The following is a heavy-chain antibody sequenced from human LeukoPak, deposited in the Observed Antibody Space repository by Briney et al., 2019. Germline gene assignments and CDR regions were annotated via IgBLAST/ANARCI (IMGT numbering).Heavy chain of an antibody. J-gene: IGHJ4*02. Sequence: GGSLRLSCAASGFTFSSYAMHWVRQAPGKGLEWVAVISYDGSNKYYADSVKGRFTISRDNSKNTLYLQMNSLRAEDTAVYYCARSRLLWFGEFDYWGQGTLVTVSS. CDR3: ARSRLLWFGEFDY. D-gene: IGHD3-10*01. CDR2: ISYDGSNK. V-gene: IGHV3-30-3*01. CDR1: GFTFSSYA.